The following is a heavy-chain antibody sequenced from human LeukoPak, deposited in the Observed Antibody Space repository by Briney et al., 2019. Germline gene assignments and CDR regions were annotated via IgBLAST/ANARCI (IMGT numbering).Heavy chain of an antibody. CDR3: AREGYESSYYYYLDY. CDR1: GGSISSGDYY. V-gene: IGHV4-31*03. Sequence: SETLSLTCTVSGGSISSGDYYWSWIRQHPGKGLEWIGNIYYSGSTYYNPSLKSRVTISVDTSKSQFSLKLSSVTAADTAVYYCAREGYESSYYYYLDYWGQGTLVTVSS. CDR2: IYYSGST. J-gene: IGHJ4*02. D-gene: IGHD3-22*01.